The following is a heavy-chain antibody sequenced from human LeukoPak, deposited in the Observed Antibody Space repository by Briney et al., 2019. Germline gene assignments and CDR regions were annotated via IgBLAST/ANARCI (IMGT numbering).Heavy chain of an antibody. Sequence: GGSLRLSCAASGFTFSSYAMSWVRQAPGKGLEWVSAISGSGGSTYYADSVRGRFTISRDNSKNTVYLQMNSLRAEDTAVYYCAKTTTGYSSGRYPGWPVDYWGQGTLVTVSS. CDR2: ISGSGGST. J-gene: IGHJ4*02. CDR1: GFTFSSYA. D-gene: IGHD6-19*01. CDR3: AKTTTGYSSGRYPGWPVDY. V-gene: IGHV3-23*01.